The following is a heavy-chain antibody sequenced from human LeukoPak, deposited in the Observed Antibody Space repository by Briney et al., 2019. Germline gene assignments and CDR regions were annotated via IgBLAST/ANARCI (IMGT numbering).Heavy chain of an antibody. CDR1: GYTFKDYV. J-gene: IGHJ4*02. CDR3: VRARRGTVAGLDY. Sequence: ASVTVSCKTSGYTFKDYVINWVRQAPGQALQWMGWINTNTGDPTYAPDFKGRFFFSLDSSLTTTYLQISSLKADDTDVFYCVRARRGTVAGLDYWGQGTLVTVSS. CDR2: INTNTGDP. D-gene: IGHD6-19*01. V-gene: IGHV7-4-1*01.